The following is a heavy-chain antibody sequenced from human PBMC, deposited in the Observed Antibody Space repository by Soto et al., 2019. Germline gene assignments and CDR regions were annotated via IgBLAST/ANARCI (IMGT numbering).Heavy chain of an antibody. Sequence: EVQLLESGGDSVQPGGSLRLSCAASGFSFSEYAMMWVRQAPGKGLEWVSSLFTRHGGTRTYADSVKGRFTISSNNSESTRYLQMNSLRAEDTAVYYCVKDLGRTGGAATPNYWGQGTLVTVSS. CDR3: VKDLGRTGGAATPNY. CDR1: GFSFSEYA. D-gene: IGHD2-15*01. CDR2: FTRHGGTR. J-gene: IGHJ4*02. V-gene: IGHV3-23*01.